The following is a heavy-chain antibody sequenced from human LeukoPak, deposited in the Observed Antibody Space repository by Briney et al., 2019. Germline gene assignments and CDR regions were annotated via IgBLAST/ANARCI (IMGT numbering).Heavy chain of an antibody. Sequence: SGTLSLTCGVSGGSITSTNWWSWVRQPPGQGLEWIGEISLTGRTNYNPSLIGRVIMSLDESRNQLSLTLTSVTAADTAMYYCARESGPYCPFGYWGQGTLVVVPS. V-gene: IGHV4-4*02. D-gene: IGHD1-26*01. CDR1: GGSITSTNW. CDR2: ISLTGRT. J-gene: IGHJ4*02. CDR3: ARESGPYCPFGY.